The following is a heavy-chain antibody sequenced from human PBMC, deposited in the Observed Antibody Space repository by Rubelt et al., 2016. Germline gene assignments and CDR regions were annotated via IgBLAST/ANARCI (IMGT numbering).Heavy chain of an antibody. CDR2: IIPILGIA. CDR1: GGTFSSYA. Sequence: QVQLVQSGAEVKKPGSSVKVSCKASGGTFSSYAISWVRQAPGQGLEWMGRIIPILGIANYAQKFPGRVTIPADKSTRTAYRELGSLRSDDTAVYYCASSLPNLFGIAARDYYYYYGMDVWGQGTTVTVSS. D-gene: IGHD6-6*01. CDR3: ASSLPNLFGIAARDYYYYYGMDV. V-gene: IGHV1-69*04. J-gene: IGHJ6*02.